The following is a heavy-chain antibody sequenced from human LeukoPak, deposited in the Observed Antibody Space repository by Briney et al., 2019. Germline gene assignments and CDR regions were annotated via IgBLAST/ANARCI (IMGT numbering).Heavy chain of an antibody. Sequence: SETLSLTCNVSGGSIIARTYYWGWIRQPPGKGLEWIGEINHSGSTNYNPSLKRRVTISVDTPKNQFSLKLSSVTAADTAVYYCARGEEYCTNGVCLYNDYWGQGTLVTVSS. CDR3: ARGEEYCTNGVCLYNDY. CDR1: GGSIIARTYY. V-gene: IGHV4-39*07. CDR2: INHSGST. D-gene: IGHD2-8*01. J-gene: IGHJ4*02.